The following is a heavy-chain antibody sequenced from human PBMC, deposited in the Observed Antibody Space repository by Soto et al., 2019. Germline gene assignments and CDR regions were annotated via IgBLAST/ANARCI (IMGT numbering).Heavy chain of an antibody. J-gene: IGHJ4*02. D-gene: IGHD1-1*01. CDR1: GGSITSFY. CDR2: VYYSGSP. CDR3: ASLRYDEDF. Sequence: SETLSLTCTVSGGSITSFYWSWIRQPPGKGLEWIGYVYYSGSPNYNPSLNSRVTISIDKSKNQFSLQLRSVTAADTAVYYCASLRYDEDFWGQGTLVTVSS. V-gene: IGHV4-59*12.